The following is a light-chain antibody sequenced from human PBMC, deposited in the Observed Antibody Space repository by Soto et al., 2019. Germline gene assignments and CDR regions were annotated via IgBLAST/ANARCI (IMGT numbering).Light chain of an antibody. Sequence: DIVMTQSPLSLPVTPGEPASISCRSSQSLLHSNGYNYLDWYLQKPGQSPQLRIYLVSNRASGVPDRFSGSGSCRDFTLKISRVEAEDVGVYYCVQALQTPWTFGQGTKVEIK. CDR1: QSLLHSNGYNY. CDR3: VQALQTPWT. J-gene: IGKJ1*01. V-gene: IGKV2-28*01. CDR2: LVS.